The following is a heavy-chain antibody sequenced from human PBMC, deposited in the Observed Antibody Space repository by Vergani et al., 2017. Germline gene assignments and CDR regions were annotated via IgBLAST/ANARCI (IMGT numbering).Heavy chain of an antibody. Sequence: EVQLLESGGDLVQPGGSLRLSCTASGFTFSTYAMTWVRQAPGKGLEWVSTISSDGGSTYYADSVKGRFTISRDNSKNTLSPQMNSLTAEDTAIYYCAGPQGTSAYYYGGFDYWGQGILVTVSS. CDR2: ISSDGGST. CDR1: GFTFSTYA. CDR3: AGPQGTSAYYYGGFDY. V-gene: IGHV3-23*01. D-gene: IGHD3-22*01. J-gene: IGHJ4*02.